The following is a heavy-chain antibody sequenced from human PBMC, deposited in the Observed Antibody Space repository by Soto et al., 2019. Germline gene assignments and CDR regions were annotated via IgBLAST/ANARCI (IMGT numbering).Heavy chain of an antibody. J-gene: IGHJ5*02. Sequence: PSETLSLTCTVSGGSISSYYWSWIRQPPGKGLEWIGYIYYSGSANYNPSLKSRVTISVDTSKNQFSLKLSSVTAADTAVYYCAREAYSSSWYSSSPYNWLDPWGQGTLVTVSS. V-gene: IGHV4-59*01. D-gene: IGHD6-13*01. CDR3: AREAYSSSWYSSSPYNWLDP. CDR2: IYYSGSA. CDR1: GGSISSYY.